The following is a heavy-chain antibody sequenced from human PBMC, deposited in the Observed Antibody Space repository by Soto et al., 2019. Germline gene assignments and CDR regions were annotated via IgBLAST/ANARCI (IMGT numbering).Heavy chain of an antibody. CDR1: GYTFTSYG. V-gene: IGHV1-18*01. CDR3: ARDYSDYSSSIPGDAFDI. J-gene: IGHJ3*02. Sequence: PPASVKVSCKASGYTFTSYGISWVRQAPGQGLEWMGWISAYNGNTNYAQKLQGRVTMTTDTSTSTAYMELRSLRSDDTAVYYCARDYSDYSSSIPGDAFDIWGQGTMVTVSS. CDR2: ISAYNGNT. D-gene: IGHD6-13*01.